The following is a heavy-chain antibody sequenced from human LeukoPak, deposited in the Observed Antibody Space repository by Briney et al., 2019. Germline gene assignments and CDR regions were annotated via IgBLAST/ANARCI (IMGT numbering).Heavy chain of an antibody. D-gene: IGHD3-16*01. Sequence: PGGSLRLSCAASGFTFSNAWMSWVRQAPGKGLEWVSGLSNGGTGTYHADSVKGRFTISRDNSKNTLYLQMSSLRAEDTAVYYCAKSPIYYAYPHYIDVWGKGTTVTISS. V-gene: IGHV3-23*01. CDR1: GFTFSNAW. CDR3: AKSPIYYAYPHYIDV. J-gene: IGHJ6*03. CDR2: LSNGGTGT.